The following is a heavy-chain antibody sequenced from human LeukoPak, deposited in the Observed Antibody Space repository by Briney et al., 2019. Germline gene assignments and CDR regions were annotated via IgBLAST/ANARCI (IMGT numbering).Heavy chain of an antibody. V-gene: IGHV4-31*03. J-gene: IGHJ4*02. Sequence: SETLSLTCTVSGGSISSGGYYWSWIRQHPGKGLEWIGYIYYSGSTYYNPSLKSRVTISVDTSKNQFSLKLSSVTVADTAVYYCAMGGYSYGYKDYWGQGTLVTVS. D-gene: IGHD5-18*01. CDR3: AMGGYSYGYKDY. CDR1: GGSISSGGYY. CDR2: IYYSGST.